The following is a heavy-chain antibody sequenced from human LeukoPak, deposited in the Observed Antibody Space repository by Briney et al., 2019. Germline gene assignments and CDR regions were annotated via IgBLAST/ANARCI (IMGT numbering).Heavy chain of an antibody. CDR1: GYTFTGYD. D-gene: IGHD3-16*02. J-gene: IGHJ4*02. CDR3: ARPYVWGSYRYSGFDY. V-gene: IGHV1-8*01. CDR2: MNPNSGNT. Sequence: ASVKVSCKASGYTFTGYDIDWVRQATGQGLEWMGWMNPNSGNTGYAQKFQGRVTMTRNTSISTAYMELSSLRSEDTAVYYCARPYVWGSYRYSGFDYWGQGTLVTVSS.